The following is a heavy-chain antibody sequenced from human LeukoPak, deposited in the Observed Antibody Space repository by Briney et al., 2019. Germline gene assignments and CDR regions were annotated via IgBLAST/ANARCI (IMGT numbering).Heavy chain of an antibody. Sequence: GGSLRLSCAASGFTFSSHSMNWVRRAAGEGLEWVSSISSSSSYIYYADSVKGRFTISRDNAKNSLYLQINSLRAEDTAVYYCARSDIVVVVAPVDYWGQGTLVTVSS. CDR2: ISSSSSYI. J-gene: IGHJ4*02. V-gene: IGHV3-21*01. CDR1: GFTFSSHS. CDR3: ARSDIVVVVAPVDY. D-gene: IGHD2-15*01.